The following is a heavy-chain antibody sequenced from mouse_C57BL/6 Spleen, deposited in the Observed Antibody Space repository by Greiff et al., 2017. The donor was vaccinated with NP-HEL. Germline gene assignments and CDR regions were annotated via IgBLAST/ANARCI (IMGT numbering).Heavy chain of an antibody. D-gene: IGHD1-1*01. CDR3: ARDLYYYGSSGFAY. CDR1: GYSITSGYD. J-gene: IGHJ3*01. V-gene: IGHV3-1*01. Sequence: EVQLQQSGPGMVKPSQSLSLTCTVTGYSITSGYDWHWIRHFPGNKLEWMGYISYSGSTNYNPSLKSRISITHDTSKNHFFLKLNSVTTEDTATYYCARDLYYYGSSGFAYWGQGTLVTVSA. CDR2: ISYSGST.